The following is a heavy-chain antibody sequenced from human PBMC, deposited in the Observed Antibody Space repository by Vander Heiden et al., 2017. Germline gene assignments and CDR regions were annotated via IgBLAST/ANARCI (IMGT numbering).Heavy chain of an antibody. CDR3: ARPAEYGIAEAYYFDY. V-gene: IGHV3-48*02. D-gene: IGHD6-13*01. Sequence: EVQLVESGGGLVQPGGSLRLSCAASGFTFSSYSMNWVRQAPGKGLEWVSYISSSSSTIYYADSVKGRFTISRDNAKNSLYLQMNSLRDEDTAVYYCARPAEYGIAEAYYFDYWGQGTLVTVSS. CDR2: ISSSSSTI. CDR1: GFTFSSYS. J-gene: IGHJ4*02.